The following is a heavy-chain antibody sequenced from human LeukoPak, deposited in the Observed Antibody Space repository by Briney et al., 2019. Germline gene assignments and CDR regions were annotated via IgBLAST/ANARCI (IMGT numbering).Heavy chain of an antibody. CDR3: ASQNRAYCSGGSCYSGYYYYYYYMDA. V-gene: IGHV4-34*01. CDR2: INRSGST. J-gene: IGHJ6*03. Sequence: PSETLSLTCAVYGGSFSGYYWSWIRQPPGKGLEWIGEINRSGSTNYNPSLKSRVTISVDTSKNQFSLKLSSVTAADTAVYYCASQNRAYCSGGSCYSGYYYYYYYMDAWGKGTTVTVSS. CDR1: GGSFSGYY. D-gene: IGHD2-15*01.